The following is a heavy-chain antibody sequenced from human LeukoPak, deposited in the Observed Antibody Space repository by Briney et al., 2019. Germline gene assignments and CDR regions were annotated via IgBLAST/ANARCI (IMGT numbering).Heavy chain of an antibody. CDR2: INHSGST. V-gene: IGHV4-34*01. Sequence: PSETLSLTCAVYGGSFSGYYWSWIRQPPGKGLEWIGEINHSGSTNYNPSLKSRVTISVDTSKNQFSLKLSSVTAADTAVYYCARLDDYGGNSMSWFDPWGQGTLVTVSS. D-gene: IGHD4-23*01. CDR3: ARLDDYGGNSMSWFDP. CDR1: GGSFSGYY. J-gene: IGHJ5*02.